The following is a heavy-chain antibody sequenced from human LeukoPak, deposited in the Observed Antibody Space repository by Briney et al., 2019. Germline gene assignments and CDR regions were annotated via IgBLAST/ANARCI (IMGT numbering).Heavy chain of an antibody. J-gene: IGHJ4*02. CDR3: ARIYGGY. CDR2: IGTGGTPI. V-gene: IGHV3-11*01. CDR1: GFTFRDYY. Sequence: GGSLRLSCAASGFTFRDYYMSWIRQAPGKGLEWVSYIGTGGTPIDYADSVKGRFTISRDDAKSSLYLQMNNVRAKDTAFYCCARIYGGYWGQGALVSVSS. D-gene: IGHD3-16*01.